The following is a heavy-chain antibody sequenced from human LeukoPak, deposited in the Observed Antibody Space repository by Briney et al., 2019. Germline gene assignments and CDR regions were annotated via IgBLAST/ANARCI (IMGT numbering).Heavy chain of an antibody. J-gene: IGHJ6*03. V-gene: IGHV3-7*01. CDR3: ARDRVTTSSWPRVEYYYMDV. CDR2: IQQDGSEK. D-gene: IGHD4-11*01. Sequence: GGSLRLSCAASEFSVGSNYMTWVRQAPGKGLEWVANIQQDGSEKYYVDSVKGRFTISRDNARNSLYLQMNSLRAEDTAVYYCARDRVTTSSWPRVEYYYMDVWGKGTTVTISS. CDR1: EFSVGSNY.